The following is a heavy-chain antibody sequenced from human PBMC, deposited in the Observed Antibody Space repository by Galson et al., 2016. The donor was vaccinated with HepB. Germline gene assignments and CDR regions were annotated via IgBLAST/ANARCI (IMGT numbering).Heavy chain of an antibody. CDR1: GFTVSNSY. Sequence: SLRLSCAASGFTVSNSYMSWVRQAPGKGLEWVSLIYSGGSTYYADSVRGRFTISRDNSKNTLFLQMNSLRAEDTAVYYCAGDTMMVRRKTYNYGMDVWGQGTTVTVSS. D-gene: IGHD3-22*01. V-gene: IGHV3-53*01. J-gene: IGHJ6*02. CDR2: IYSGGST. CDR3: AGDTMMVRRKTYNYGMDV.